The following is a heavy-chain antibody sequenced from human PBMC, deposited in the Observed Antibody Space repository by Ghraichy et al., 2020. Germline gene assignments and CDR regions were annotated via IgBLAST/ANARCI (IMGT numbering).Heavy chain of an antibody. CDR3: GKDRGTSHFYGMDV. D-gene: IGHD2-15*01. J-gene: IGHJ6*02. CDR1: GFTFDDYA. CDR2: ISWNSGSI. Sequence: GGSLRLSCAASGFTFDDYAMHWVRQAPGKGLEWVSGISWNSGSIGYADSVKGRFTISRDNAKNSLYLQMNSLRTEDTALYYCGKDRGTSHFYGMDVWGQGTTVTVSS. V-gene: IGHV3-9*01.